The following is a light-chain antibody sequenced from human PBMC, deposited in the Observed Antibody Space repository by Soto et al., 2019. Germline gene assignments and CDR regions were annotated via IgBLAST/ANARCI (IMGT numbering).Light chain of an antibody. V-gene: IGKV4-1*01. J-gene: IGKJ3*01. CDR2: WAS. Sequence: DIVMTQSPDSLAVSLGERATINCKSSQSVLYSSNNKKYLAWYQQKPGQPPKLLIYWASTRESGVPDRFSGSGSGTDFTLTISSLQAEDVAVYYCQQYYRTPLAFGPGTKVDIK. CDR3: QQYYRTPLA. CDR1: QSVLYSSNNKKY.